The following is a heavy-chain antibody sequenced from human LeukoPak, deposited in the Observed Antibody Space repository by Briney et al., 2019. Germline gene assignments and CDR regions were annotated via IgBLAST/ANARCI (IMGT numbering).Heavy chain of an antibody. Sequence: ASVKVSCKSSGYSFTIYGVAWVRQAPGQGLEWMGWINPNSGDTHFPQNFQGRVTMTTDTSITTAYMELSRLTSDDTAVYYCARGAAAGSNWFDPWGQGTLVAVSP. CDR1: GYSFTIYG. V-gene: IGHV1-2*02. D-gene: IGHD6-13*01. CDR3: ARGAAAGSNWFDP. J-gene: IGHJ5*02. CDR2: INPNSGDT.